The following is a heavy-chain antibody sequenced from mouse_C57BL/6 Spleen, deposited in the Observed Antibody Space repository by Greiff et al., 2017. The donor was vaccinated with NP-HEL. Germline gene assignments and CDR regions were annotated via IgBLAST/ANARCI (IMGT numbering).Heavy chain of an antibody. CDR3: ARSGLTGVFDY. J-gene: IGHJ2*01. CDR2: IDPSDSYT. D-gene: IGHD1-1*01. Sequence: QVQLQQSGAELVKPGASVKLSCKASGYTFTSYWMQWVKQRPGQGLEWIGEIDPSDSYTNYNQKFKGKATLTVDTSSSTAYMQLSSLTSEDSAVYYCARSGLTGVFDYWGQGTTLTVSS. V-gene: IGHV1-50*01. CDR1: GYTFTSYW.